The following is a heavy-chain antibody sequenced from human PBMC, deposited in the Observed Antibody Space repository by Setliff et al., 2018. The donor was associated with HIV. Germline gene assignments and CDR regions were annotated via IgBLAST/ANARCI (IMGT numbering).Heavy chain of an antibody. V-gene: IGHV3-48*01. D-gene: IGHD6-13*01. CDR3: ARSRAAGFDY. J-gene: IGHJ4*02. Sequence: GGSLRLSCAASGFTFSSYAMSWVRQAPGKGLEWVSYISSSSSTIYYADSVKGRFTISRDNAKNSLYLQMNNLRAEDTAVYYCARSRAAGFDYWGQGTLVTVSS. CDR2: ISSSSSTI. CDR1: GFTFSSYA.